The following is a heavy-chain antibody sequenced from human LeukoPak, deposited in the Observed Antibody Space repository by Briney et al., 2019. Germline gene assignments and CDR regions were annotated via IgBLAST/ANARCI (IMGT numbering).Heavy chain of an antibody. Sequence: PGGSLRLSCAASGFTFSSYGMHWVRQAPGKGLEWVAFIRYDGSNKYYADSVKGRFTISRDNSKNTMYLQMNSLRAEDTAVYYCAKDARRASYCGGDRYSNFDYWGQGTLVTVSS. CDR2: IRYDGSNK. J-gene: IGHJ4*02. V-gene: IGHV3-30*02. D-gene: IGHD2-21*01. CDR1: GFTFSSYG. CDR3: AKDARRASYCGGDRYSNFDY.